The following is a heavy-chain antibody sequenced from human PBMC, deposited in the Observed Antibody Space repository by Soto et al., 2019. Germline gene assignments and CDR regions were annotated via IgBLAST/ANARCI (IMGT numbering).Heavy chain of an antibody. CDR2: IIPIFGTA. CDR3: ARDSHYSGSYFFDY. J-gene: IGHJ4*02. V-gene: IGHV1-69*12. D-gene: IGHD1-26*01. Sequence: QVQLVQSGAEVKKPGSSVKVSCKTSGDTFSSYAISWVRQAPGQGLEWMGGIIPIFGTANYAQKFQGRVTITADESTSTAYMELSSLRSEDTAVYYCARDSHYSGSYFFDYWGQGTLVTVSS. CDR1: GDTFSSYA.